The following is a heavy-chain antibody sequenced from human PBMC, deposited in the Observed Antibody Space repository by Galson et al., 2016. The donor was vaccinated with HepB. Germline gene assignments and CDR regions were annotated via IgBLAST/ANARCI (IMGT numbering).Heavy chain of an antibody. V-gene: IGHV3-23*01. CDR2: ISGSGGST. J-gene: IGHJ5*02. D-gene: IGHD3-22*01. CDR1: GFTFSDYG. Sequence: SLRLSCAASGFTFSDYGMNWVRQAPGKGLEWVSGISGSGGSTYYADSVKGRFTISRDNSKNTQYLQLNSLGADATAVYYCAKNWKGDYYDTFDPWGQGTLGTVSS. CDR3: AKNWKGDYYDTFDP.